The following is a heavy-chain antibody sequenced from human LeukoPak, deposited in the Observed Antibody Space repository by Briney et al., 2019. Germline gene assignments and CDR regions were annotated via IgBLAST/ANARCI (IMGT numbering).Heavy chain of an antibody. D-gene: IGHD6-19*01. V-gene: IGHV3-21*01. CDR3: ARDWGDPGIAVLGDY. J-gene: IGHJ4*02. CDR2: ISSSSSYI. CDR1: GFTFSSYS. Sequence: PGGSLRLSCAASGFTFSSYSMNWVRQAPGKGLEWVSPISSSSSYIYYADSVKGRFTISRDNAKNSLYLQMNSLRAEDTAVYYCARDWGDPGIAVLGDYWGQGTLVTVSS.